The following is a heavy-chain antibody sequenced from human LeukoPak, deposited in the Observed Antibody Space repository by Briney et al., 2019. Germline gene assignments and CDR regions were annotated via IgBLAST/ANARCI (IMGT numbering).Heavy chain of an antibody. Sequence: SGTLSLTCTVSGGSISSYYWSWIRQPPGKGLEWIGYIYTSGSTNYNPSLKSRVTISVDTSKNQFSLKLSSVTAADTAVYYCARLVEPRSYAYWFDPWGQGTLVTVSS. J-gene: IGHJ5*02. V-gene: IGHV4-4*09. CDR3: ARLVEPRSYAYWFDP. CDR2: IYTSGST. CDR1: GGSISSYY. D-gene: IGHD2-2*01.